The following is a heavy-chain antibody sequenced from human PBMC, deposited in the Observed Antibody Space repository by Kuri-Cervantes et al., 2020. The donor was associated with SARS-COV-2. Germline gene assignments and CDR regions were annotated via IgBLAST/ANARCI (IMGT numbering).Heavy chain of an antibody. CDR3: ARAQWMVKGAFHI. CDR1: GGSFSGYY. V-gene: IGHV4-34*01. D-gene: IGHD6-19*01. Sequence: SLSLTRAVPGGSFSGYYWSWVRQPPGKGLEWIGEINHSGSTNYNPSLKSRVTISVDTSKHQFSLRLISVTAADTAVYYCARAQWMVKGAFHIWGQGTMVTVSS. J-gene: IGHJ3*02. CDR2: INHSGST.